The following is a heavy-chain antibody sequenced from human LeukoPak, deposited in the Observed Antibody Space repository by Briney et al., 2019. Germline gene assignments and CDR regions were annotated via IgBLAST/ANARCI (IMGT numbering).Heavy chain of an antibody. CDR2: IYYSGST. J-gene: IGHJ4*02. V-gene: IGHV4-59*01. CDR3: ATIQRWLQLPIE. CDR1: GGSISSSS. Sequence: SETLSLTCTVSGGSISSSSWSWIRQPPGKGLEWIGYIYYSGSTNYNPSLKSRVTISVDTSKNQFSLKLSSVTAADTAVYYCATIQRWLQLPIEWGQGTLVTVSS. D-gene: IGHD5-24*01.